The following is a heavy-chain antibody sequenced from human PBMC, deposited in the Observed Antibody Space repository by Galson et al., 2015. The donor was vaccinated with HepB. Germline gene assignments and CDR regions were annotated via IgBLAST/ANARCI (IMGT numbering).Heavy chain of an antibody. CDR2: INPNSGDT. V-gene: IGHV1-2*06. CDR3: GTKDSSGWASVDH. CDR1: RYTFTGYY. Sequence: QSGAEVKKPGESLKISCKASRYTFTGYYMHWVRQAPGQGLEWMGRINPNSGDTNYAPKFQGRVTMTRDTSISTAYMDLNRLRPDDPAVYYWGTKDSSGWASVDHWGQGTLVTGSS. J-gene: IGHJ4*02. D-gene: IGHD6-19*01.